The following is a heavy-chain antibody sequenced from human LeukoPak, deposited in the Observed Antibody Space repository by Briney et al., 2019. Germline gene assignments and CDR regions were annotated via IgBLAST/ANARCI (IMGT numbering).Heavy chain of an antibody. Sequence: GGSLRLSCAASGFTFSTYVMHWVRQAPGKGLEWEAVISKDGSNEDYADSVKGRFSISRDNSKNSLFLQMNSLRVEDTAVYYCARESVARGLFDYWGQGTLVTVSS. CDR2: ISKDGSNE. V-gene: IGHV3-30*04. J-gene: IGHJ4*02. D-gene: IGHD5-12*01. CDR1: GFTFSTYV. CDR3: ARESVARGLFDY.